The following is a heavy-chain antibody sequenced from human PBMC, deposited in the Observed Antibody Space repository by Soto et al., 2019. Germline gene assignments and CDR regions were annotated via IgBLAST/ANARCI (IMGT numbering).Heavy chain of an antibody. D-gene: IGHD4-17*01. V-gene: IGHV3-30*18. CDR3: AKETTVTTFLGYFYYYGMDV. Sequence: ESGGGVVQPGRSLRLSCAASGFSFSTYAMHWVRQAPGKGLEWVAVISEDGSNKYYADSARGRFTISRDNSKKSLYLQMNSLRAEDTAVYYCAKETTVTTFLGYFYYYGMDVWGQGTTVTVSS. CDR2: ISEDGSNK. J-gene: IGHJ6*02. CDR1: GFSFSTYA.